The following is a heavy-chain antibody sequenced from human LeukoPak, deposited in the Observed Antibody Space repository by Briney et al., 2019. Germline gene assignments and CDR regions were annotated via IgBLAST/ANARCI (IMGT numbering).Heavy chain of an antibody. Sequence: SEILSPTCTVSGGSIISGSYYWSWIRQPAGKGLEWIGRIYTSGSTNYNPSLKSRVTISVDTSKNQFSLKLSSVTAADTAVYYCASSSGGDEGFDYWGQGTLVTVSS. CDR1: GGSIISGSYY. CDR2: IYTSGST. CDR3: ASSSGGDEGFDY. J-gene: IGHJ4*02. V-gene: IGHV4-61*02. D-gene: IGHD6-25*01.